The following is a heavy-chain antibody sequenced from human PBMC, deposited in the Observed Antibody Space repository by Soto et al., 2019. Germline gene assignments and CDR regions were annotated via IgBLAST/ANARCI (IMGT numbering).Heavy chain of an antibody. J-gene: IGHJ4*02. CDR3: ARDRARTLVDTAMVFDY. CDR1: GGTFSSYA. CDR2: IIPIFGTA. D-gene: IGHD5-18*01. V-gene: IGHV1-69*06. Sequence: SVKVSCKASGGTFSSYAISWLRQSPGQGLEWMGGIIPIFGTANYAQKFQGRVTITADKSTSTAYMELSSLRSEDTAVYYCARDRARTLVDTAMVFDYWGQGTLVTVSS.